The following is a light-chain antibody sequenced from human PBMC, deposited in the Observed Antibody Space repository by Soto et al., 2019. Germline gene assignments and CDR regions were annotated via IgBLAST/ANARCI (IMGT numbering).Light chain of an antibody. CDR2: KVY. Sequence: VVMPRFSTFLAVTLGPPASISCRSRQSLVSSDGNTYLNGFQQRSGQYKRRIIYKVYNRDSGVNDRFSGSGSGANFTLKLRTVQAEEVGVYDCMIDTHWHRTLG. V-gene: IGKV2-30*01. J-gene: IGKJ1*01. CDR1: QSLVSSDGNTY. CDR3: MIDTHWHRT.